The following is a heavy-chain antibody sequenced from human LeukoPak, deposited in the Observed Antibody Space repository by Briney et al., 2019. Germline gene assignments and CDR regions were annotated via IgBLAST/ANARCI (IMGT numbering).Heavy chain of an antibody. CDR3: AELGITMIGGV. V-gene: IGHV3-48*03. CDR1: GFTFSNYA. J-gene: IGHJ6*04. CDR2: ISSSGSTI. Sequence: PGGSLRLSCAASGFTFSNYAMNWVRQAPGKGLEWVSYISSSGSTIYYADSLKGRFTISRDNAKNSLYLQMNSLRAEDTAVYYCAELGITMIGGVWGKGTTVTISS. D-gene: IGHD3-10*02.